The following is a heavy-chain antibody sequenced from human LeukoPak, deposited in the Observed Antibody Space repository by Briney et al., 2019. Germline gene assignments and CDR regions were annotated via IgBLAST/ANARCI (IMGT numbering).Heavy chain of an antibody. Sequence: GRSLRLSCAASGFTFSSYAMHWVRQAPGKGLEWVAVISYDGSNKYYADSVKGRFTISRDNSKNTLYLQMNSLRAEDTAVYYCARSRDYYYYYMDVWGKGTTVTVSS. J-gene: IGHJ6*03. V-gene: IGHV3-30-3*01. CDR2: ISYDGSNK. D-gene: IGHD3-10*01. CDR1: GFTFSSYA. CDR3: ARSRDYYYYYMDV.